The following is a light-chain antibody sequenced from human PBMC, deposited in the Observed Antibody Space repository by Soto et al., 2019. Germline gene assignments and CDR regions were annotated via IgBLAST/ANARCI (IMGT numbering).Light chain of an antibody. CDR2: DVS. V-gene: IGLV2-14*01. Sequence: QSALTQPASVSGSPGQSITISCTGTSSDVGGYNYVSWYQQHPGKAPKLMIYDVSNRPSGVSNRFSGSKSGNTASLTIAGLQAEDEADYYCSSYTSSSDAVFGRGTQLTVL. J-gene: IGLJ7*01. CDR3: SSYTSSSDAV. CDR1: SSDVGGYNY.